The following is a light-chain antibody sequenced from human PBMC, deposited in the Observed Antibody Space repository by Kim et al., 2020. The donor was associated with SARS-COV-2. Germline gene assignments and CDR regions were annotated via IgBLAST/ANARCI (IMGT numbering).Light chain of an antibody. CDR2: QDS. J-gene: IGLJ2*01. CDR3: QAWDRTTVV. V-gene: IGLV3-1*01. CDR1: KLGDKY. Sequence: SVSQGQTASITCSGVKLGDKYACWYQQKPGQSPVLVIYQDSKRPAGIPERFSGSNSGNTATLTISGTQAMDEADYYCQAWDRTTVVFGGGTQLTVL.